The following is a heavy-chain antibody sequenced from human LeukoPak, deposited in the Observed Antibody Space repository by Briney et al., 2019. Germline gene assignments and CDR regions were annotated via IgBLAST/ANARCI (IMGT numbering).Heavy chain of an antibody. CDR1: GFTFSSYA. V-gene: IGHV3-23*01. CDR3: AKDPCITMIVAFGPTFDY. CDR2: ISGSGGST. J-gene: IGHJ4*02. D-gene: IGHD3-22*01. Sequence: GGSLRLSCAASGFTFSSYAMSWVRQAPGKGPEWVSDISGSGGSTYYVDSVKGRFTISRDNSKNTLYLQMNSLRAEDTAVYYCAKDPCITMIVAFGPTFDYWVQGTLVTVSS.